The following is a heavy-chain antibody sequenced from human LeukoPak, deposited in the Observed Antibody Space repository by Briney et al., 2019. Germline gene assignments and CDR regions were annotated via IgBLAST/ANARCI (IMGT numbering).Heavy chain of an antibody. D-gene: IGHD3-22*01. CDR3: AMRDWYYYDSSGYYPY. V-gene: IGHV3-23*01. CDR2: ISGSGGST. CDR1: GFTFNTYG. Sequence: GGSLRLSCAASGFTFNTYGLHWVRQAPGKGLEWVSAISGSGGSTYYADSVKGRFTISRDNSKNTLYLQMNSLRAEDTAVYYCAMRDWYYYDSSGYYPYWGQGTLVTVSS. J-gene: IGHJ4*02.